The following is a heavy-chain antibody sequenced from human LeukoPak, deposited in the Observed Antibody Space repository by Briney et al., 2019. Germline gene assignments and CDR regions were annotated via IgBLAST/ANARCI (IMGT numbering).Heavy chain of an antibody. CDR1: GYTFTSYG. CDR3: ARDAPATIGYCSSTSCFAGGPYFDP. V-gene: IGHV1-18*01. J-gene: IGHJ5*02. CDR2: ISGYNGNT. D-gene: IGHD2-2*01. Sequence: ASVKVSCKASGYTFTSYGISWVRQAPGQGLEWMGWISGYNGNTNYSQKLQGRVTMTTDTSTSTAYMELSSLRSEDTAVYYCARDAPATIGYCSSTSCFAGGPYFDPWGQGTLVTVSS.